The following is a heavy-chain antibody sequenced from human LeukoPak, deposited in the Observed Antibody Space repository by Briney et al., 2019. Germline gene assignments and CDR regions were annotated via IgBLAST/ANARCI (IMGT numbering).Heavy chain of an antibody. CDR1: GGSFSGYY. Sequence: SETLPLTCAVYGGSFSGYYWSWIRQPSGKGLEWIGEINHSGSTNYNPSLKSRVTISVDTSKNQFSLKLSSVTAADTAVYYCARVDIGKYYYDSSGYYGWRWYYYYMDVWGKGTTVTVSS. J-gene: IGHJ6*03. V-gene: IGHV4-34*01. D-gene: IGHD3-22*01. CDR2: INHSGST. CDR3: ARVDIGKYYYDSSGYYGWRWYYYYMDV.